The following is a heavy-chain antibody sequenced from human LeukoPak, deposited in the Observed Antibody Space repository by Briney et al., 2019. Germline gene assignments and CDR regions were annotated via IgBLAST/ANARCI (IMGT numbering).Heavy chain of an antibody. J-gene: IGHJ4*02. CDR1: GGSISSSNW. D-gene: IGHD3-22*01. V-gene: IGHV4-4*02. CDR3: ARKPIVNSAWYYFDY. CDR2: IYHSGST. Sequence: SETLSLTCAVSGGSISSSNWWGWVRQPPGKGLEWIGEIYHSGSTNYNPSLKSRVTISVDKSKNQFSLKLSSVTAADTAVYYCARKPIVNSAWYYFDYWGQGTLVTVPS.